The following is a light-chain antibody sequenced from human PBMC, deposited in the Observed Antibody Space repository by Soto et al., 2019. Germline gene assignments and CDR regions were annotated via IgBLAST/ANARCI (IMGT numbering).Light chain of an antibody. V-gene: IGKV3D-20*02. CDR3: QQRSNWVFT. Sequence: EIVLTPSPGTLSMSPVERATLSCRASQSLSSSSLAWYQQKPGQAPRLLISGASSRAADIPDRFSGSGSGTDFTLTISSLEPEDFAVYYCQQRSNWVFTFGPGTKVDIK. CDR1: QSLSSSS. CDR2: GAS. J-gene: IGKJ3*01.